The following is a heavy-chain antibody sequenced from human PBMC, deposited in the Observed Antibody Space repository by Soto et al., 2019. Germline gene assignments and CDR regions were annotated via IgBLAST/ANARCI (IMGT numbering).Heavy chain of an antibody. V-gene: IGHV3-53*01. CDR3: AREGCSGGSCLFDH. J-gene: IGHJ4*02. CDR1: GLTISSNY. Sequence: EVQLVESGGGLIQPGGSLRLSCAASGLTISSNYMSWVRQAPGKGLEWVSIIYSGGNTYYADSVKGRFTISRDNSKNTLYLQMNRLRAEDTAVYYCAREGCSGGSCLFDHWGQGILVTVSS. D-gene: IGHD2-15*01. CDR2: IYSGGNT.